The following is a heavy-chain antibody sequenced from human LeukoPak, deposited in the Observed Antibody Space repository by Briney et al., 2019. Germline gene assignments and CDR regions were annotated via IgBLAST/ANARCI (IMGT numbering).Heavy chain of an antibody. CDR1: GYSLSSGYY. Sequence: SETLSLTCAVSGYSLSSGYYWGWIRQPPGKGLEWIGNIYHSGSTYYNPSLKSRVTISVDTSKNQFSLKLSSVTAADTAVYYCASQRGYSYGYRAYWGQGTLVTVSS. V-gene: IGHV4-38-2*01. CDR3: ASQRGYSYGYRAY. CDR2: IYHSGST. J-gene: IGHJ4*02. D-gene: IGHD5-18*01.